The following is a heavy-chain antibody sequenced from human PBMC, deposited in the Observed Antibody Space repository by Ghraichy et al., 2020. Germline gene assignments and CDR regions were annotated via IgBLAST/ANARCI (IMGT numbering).Heavy chain of an antibody. D-gene: IGHD2-2*01. CDR2: ISSTGPYI. CDR3: ARVVVPAASFYFYYMDV. J-gene: IGHJ6*03. Sequence: SSISSTGPYIYYADSVQGRFTISRDNAKKSLFLQMNSLRSEDTAVYYCARVVVPAASFYFYYMDVWGKGTTV. V-gene: IGHV3-21*01.